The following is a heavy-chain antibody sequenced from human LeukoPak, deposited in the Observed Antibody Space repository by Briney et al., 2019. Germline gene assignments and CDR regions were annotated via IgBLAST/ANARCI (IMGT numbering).Heavy chain of an antibody. CDR1: GGSFSGYY. J-gene: IGHJ4*02. CDR3: ARDRYSSFDY. CDR2: INHSGST. Sequence: SETLSLTCAIYGGSFSGYYWSWIRQPPGKGLEWIGEINHSGSTNYNPSLKSRVTISVDTSRNQFSLKLGSVTAADTAVYYCARDRYSSFDYWGQGTLVTVSS. V-gene: IGHV4-34*01. D-gene: IGHD6-13*01.